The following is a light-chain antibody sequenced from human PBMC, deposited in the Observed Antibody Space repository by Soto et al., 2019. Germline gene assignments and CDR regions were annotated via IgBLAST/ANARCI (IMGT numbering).Light chain of an antibody. CDR1: SGHSDYA. Sequence: QPVLTQSPSASASLGASVKLTCTLSSGHSDYAIAWLQQQPDQGPRHLMKVNGDGSHNKGDGIPDRFSGSRSGAERYLTISSRQSGDEADYYCQTWGTGTHVEFGGGTKLTVL. J-gene: IGLJ2*01. CDR3: QTWGTGTHVE. V-gene: IGLV4-69*01. CDR2: VNGDGSH.